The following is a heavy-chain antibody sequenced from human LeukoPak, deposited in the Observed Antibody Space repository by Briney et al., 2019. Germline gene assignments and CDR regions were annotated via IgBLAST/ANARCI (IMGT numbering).Heavy chain of an antibody. D-gene: IGHD3-3*01. J-gene: IGHJ4*02. V-gene: IGHV3-48*01. CDR1: GFTFGGYN. Sequence: GGSLRLSCAAFGFTFGGYNMNWIRQAPGKGLEWVSYISLSGSKIDYADSVKGRFTISRDNAKNSLYLQMNSLRAEDTAVYYCARDITIFGVIINFDYWGRGTLVTVSS. CDR3: ARDITIFGVIINFDY. CDR2: ISLSGSKI.